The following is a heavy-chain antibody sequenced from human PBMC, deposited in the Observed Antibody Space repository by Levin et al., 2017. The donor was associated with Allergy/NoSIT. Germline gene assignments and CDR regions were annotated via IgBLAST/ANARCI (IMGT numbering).Heavy chain of an antibody. CDR1: GYSFTSYW. D-gene: IGHD2-15*01. V-gene: IGHV5-51*01. Sequence: KVSCKGSGYSFTSYWIGWVRQMPGKGLEWMGIIYPGDSDTRYSPSFQGQVTISADKSISTAYLQWSSLKASDTAMYYCARRGYCSGGSCYSVRFAFDIWGQGTMVTVSS. CDR2: IYPGDSDT. J-gene: IGHJ3*02. CDR3: ARRGYCSGGSCYSVRFAFDI.